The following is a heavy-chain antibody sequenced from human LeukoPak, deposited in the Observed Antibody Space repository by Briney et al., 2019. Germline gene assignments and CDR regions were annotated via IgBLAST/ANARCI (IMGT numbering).Heavy chain of an antibody. CDR2: INPSGGST. CDR3: ARDLYGSGSYYEYFQH. D-gene: IGHD3-10*01. J-gene: IGHJ1*01. CDR1: GYTFTSYY. V-gene: IGHV1-46*03. Sequence: GASVKVSCKASGYTFTSYYMHWVRQAPGQGLEWMGIINPSGGSTSYAQKFQGRVTMTRDTSTSTVYMELSSLRSEDTAVYYCARDLYGSGSYYEYFQHWGQGTPVTVSS.